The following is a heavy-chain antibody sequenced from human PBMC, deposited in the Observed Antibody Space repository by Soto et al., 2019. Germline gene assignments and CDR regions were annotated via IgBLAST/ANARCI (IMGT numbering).Heavy chain of an antibody. CDR1: GGTFSRYA. CDR2: IIPIFGTA. D-gene: IGHD1-26*01. J-gene: IGHJ4*02. V-gene: IGHV1-69*13. Sequence: SVKGSCKASGGTFSRYAVSWVRQAPGQGLEWMGGIIPIFGTANYAQKFQGRVTITADESTSTAYMELSSLRSEDTAVYYCARDGISTTAVYWGQGTLVTVSS. CDR3: ARDGISTTAVY.